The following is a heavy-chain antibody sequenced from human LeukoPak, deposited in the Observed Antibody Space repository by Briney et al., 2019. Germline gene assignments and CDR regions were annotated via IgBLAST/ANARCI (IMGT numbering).Heavy chain of an antibody. V-gene: IGHV3-23*01. CDR3: AKGLKGCSGSSCYYFFDF. CDR1: GFTFSSYA. J-gene: IGHJ4*02. Sequence: GGALRLSCAASGFTFSSYAMSWVRQAPGKGLEWVSAISGSGGSTYYAASVKGRFTISRDNSKNTRYLQMNSLRAEDTAVYYCAKGLKGCSGSSCYYFFDFWGQGALITVSS. D-gene: IGHD2-15*01. CDR2: ISGSGGST.